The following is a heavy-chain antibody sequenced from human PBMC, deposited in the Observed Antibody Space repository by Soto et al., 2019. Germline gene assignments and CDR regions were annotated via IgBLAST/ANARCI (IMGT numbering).Heavy chain of an antibody. Sequence: QVQLVQSGAEVKKPGSSVKVSCKASGGTFSSYAISWVRQAPGQGLEWMGGIIPIFGTANYAQKLQGRVTITADESTSTAYMELSSLRSEDTAVYYCARDDCSGGSCSSGYWGQGTLVTVSS. V-gene: IGHV1-69*01. D-gene: IGHD2-15*01. CDR3: ARDDCSGGSCSSGY. CDR2: IIPIFGTA. J-gene: IGHJ4*02. CDR1: GGTFSSYA.